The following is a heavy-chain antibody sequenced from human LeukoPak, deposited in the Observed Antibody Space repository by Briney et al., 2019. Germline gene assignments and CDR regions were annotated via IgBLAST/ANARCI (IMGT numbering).Heavy chain of an antibody. CDR3: TTGIGGVSAVWGY. D-gene: IGHD5/OR15-5a*01. J-gene: IGHJ4*02. CDR2: IRSKANSYAT. Sequence: GGSLRLSCAASGFTFSGSAMHWVRQASGKGLEWVGRIRSKANSYATAYAASVKGRITISRDDSKNSAYLQMNSVKNDDSAVYYCTTGIGGVSAVWGYWSQGTLVTVYS. V-gene: IGHV3-73*01. CDR1: GFTFSGSA.